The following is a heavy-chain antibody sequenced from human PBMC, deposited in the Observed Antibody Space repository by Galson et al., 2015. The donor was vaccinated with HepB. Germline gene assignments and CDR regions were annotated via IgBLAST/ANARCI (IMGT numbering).Heavy chain of an antibody. D-gene: IGHD6-6*01. J-gene: IGHJ4*02. V-gene: IGHV3-9*01. CDR1: GFNFDDYA. Sequence: SLRLSCAASGFNFDDYAMYWVRQAPGKGLEWVAGISWDSHRVAYADSLKGRLAISRDNAKNFLYLQMLNLRAEDTAVYYCAKAVIPYSSSSLDSWGQGTLVTVSS. CDR3: AKAVIPYSSSSLDS. CDR2: ISWDSHRV.